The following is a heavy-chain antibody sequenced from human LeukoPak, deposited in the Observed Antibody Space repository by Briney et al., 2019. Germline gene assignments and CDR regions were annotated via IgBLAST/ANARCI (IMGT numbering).Heavy chain of an antibody. V-gene: IGHV4-39*01. CDR1: GASISTSTYY. CDR3: ARQVSDYYYHYMDV. CDR2: IYYSGTT. J-gene: IGHJ6*03. Sequence: SETLSLTCTVSGASISTSTYYWGWVRQPPGKGLEWIVNIYYSGTTYYNPSLKSRFTISEDTSRSRLSLMLSSVTAADTAIYFCARQVSDYYYHYMDVWGEGTTVIVSS.